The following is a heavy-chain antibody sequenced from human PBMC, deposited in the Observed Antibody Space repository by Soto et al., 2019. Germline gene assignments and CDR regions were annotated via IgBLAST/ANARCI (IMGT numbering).Heavy chain of an antibody. CDR2: ISSSAGNT. J-gene: IGHJ4*02. V-gene: IGHV3-23*01. Sequence: EVLLLESGGGLVQPGGSLRLSCAASGFTFSFYPMSWVRQAPGKGLEWVSGISSSAGNTYYADPVKGRFTISRDNSKNTMFLQMDSLRPEDTAVYYCSDWGKSGSDFWGQGTLVTVSS. CDR1: GFTFSFYP. CDR3: SDWGKSGSDF. D-gene: IGHD1-26*01.